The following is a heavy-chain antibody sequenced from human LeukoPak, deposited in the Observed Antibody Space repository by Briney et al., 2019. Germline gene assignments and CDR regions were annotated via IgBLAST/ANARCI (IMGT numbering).Heavy chain of an antibody. V-gene: IGHV1-24*01. D-gene: IGHD6-19*01. CDR2: FDPEDGET. Sequence: ASVKVSCKASGYTFSNYCMHWVRQAPGKGLEWMGGFDPEDGETIYAQKFQGRVTMTEDTSTDTAYMELSSLRSEDTAVYYCATALVWYSSGSTLFDYWGQGTLVTVSS. J-gene: IGHJ4*02. CDR3: ATALVWYSSGSTLFDY. CDR1: GYTFSNYC.